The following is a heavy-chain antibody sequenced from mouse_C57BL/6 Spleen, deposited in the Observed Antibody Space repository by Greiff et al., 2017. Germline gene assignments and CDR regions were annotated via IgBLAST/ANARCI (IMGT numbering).Heavy chain of an antibody. Sequence: QVQLQQSGPELVKPGASVKISCKASGYAFSSSWMNWVKQRPGKGLEWIGRIYPGDGDTNYNGKFKGKATLTADKSSSTAYMQLSSLTSEDSAVYYCARSDITTVTIDYWGQGTSVTVSS. CDR2: IYPGDGDT. J-gene: IGHJ4*01. CDR3: ARSDITTVTIDY. CDR1: GYAFSSSW. D-gene: IGHD1-1*01. V-gene: IGHV1-82*01.